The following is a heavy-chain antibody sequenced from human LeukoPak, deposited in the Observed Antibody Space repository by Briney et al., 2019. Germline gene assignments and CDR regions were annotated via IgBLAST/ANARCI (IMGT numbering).Heavy chain of an antibody. CDR2: ISSNGVNT. V-gene: IGHV3-64*02. CDR1: GFTFSSYA. CDR3: ARRHNYYYYMDV. J-gene: IGHJ6*03. Sequence: PGGPLRLSCAASGFTFSSYAMHWVRQAPGKAPEYVSAISSNGVNTYYADSVRGRFTISRDNSKNTLYLQMGSLRSEDMAVYYCARRHNYYYYMDVWGTGTPVTVSS.